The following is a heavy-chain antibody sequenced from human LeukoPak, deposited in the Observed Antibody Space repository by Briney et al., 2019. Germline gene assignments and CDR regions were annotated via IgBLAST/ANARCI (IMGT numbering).Heavy chain of an antibody. CDR3: ARDVDY. J-gene: IGHJ4*02. CDR2: ISSSSSYI. CDR1: GFTFSSYS. V-gene: IGHV3-21*01. Sequence: GGSLRLSCAASGFTFSSYSMNWVRHAPGKGLEWVSSISSSSSYINYADSVKGRFTISRDNAKNSLYLQMNSLRAEDTAVYYCARDVDYWGQRTLVTVSS.